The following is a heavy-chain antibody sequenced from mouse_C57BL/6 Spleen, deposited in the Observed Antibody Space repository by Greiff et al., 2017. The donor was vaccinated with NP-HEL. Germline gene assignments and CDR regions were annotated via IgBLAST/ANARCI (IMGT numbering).Heavy chain of an antibody. Sequence: VQLQQSGGGLVKPGGSLKLSCAASGFTFSDYGMHWVRQAPEKGLEWVAYISSGSSTIYYADTVKGRFTISRDNAKNTLFLQMTSLRSEDTAMYYCARGGYDEEDYAMDYWGQGTSVTVSS. D-gene: IGHD2-2*01. J-gene: IGHJ4*01. V-gene: IGHV5-17*01. CDR2: ISSGSSTI. CDR1: GFTFSDYG. CDR3: ARGGYDEEDYAMDY.